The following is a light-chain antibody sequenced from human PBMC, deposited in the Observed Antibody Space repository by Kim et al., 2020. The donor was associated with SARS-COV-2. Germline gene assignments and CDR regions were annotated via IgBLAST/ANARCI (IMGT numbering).Light chain of an antibody. V-gene: IGLV3-1*01. J-gene: IGLJ2*01. Sequence: SYELTQPPSVSVSPGQTASITCSGDKLGHKYACWYQQKPGQSPVLVIYQDIKRPSGIPERFSGSNSGSTATLTISGTQAMDEADYYCQAWDSSPVVFGGG. CDR2: QDI. CDR1: KLGHKY. CDR3: QAWDSSPVV.